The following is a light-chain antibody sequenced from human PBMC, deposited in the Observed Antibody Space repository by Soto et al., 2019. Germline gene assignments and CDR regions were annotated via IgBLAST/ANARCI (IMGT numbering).Light chain of an antibody. CDR3: QQYYSYPPA. J-gene: IGKJ1*01. Sequence: IRMTQSPSSFSASTADGVTITGRASQGISSYLAWYQQKPGKAPKLLIYAASTLQSGVPSRFSDSGSGTDFTLTISCLQFEDFATYYCQQYYSYPPAFGQGTKVDIK. V-gene: IGKV1-8*01. CDR2: AAS. CDR1: QGISSY.